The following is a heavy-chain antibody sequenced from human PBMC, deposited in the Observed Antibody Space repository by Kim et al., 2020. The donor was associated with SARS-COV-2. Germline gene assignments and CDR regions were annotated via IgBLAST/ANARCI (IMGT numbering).Heavy chain of an antibody. Sequence: IYYADSGKGRFITSRDNARNSLYLQMNSLRPEDTALYYCTRDVLAGGADVWGQGTAVIVSS. V-gene: IGHV3-9*01. CDR3: TRDVLAGGADV. CDR2: I. J-gene: IGHJ6*02. D-gene: IGHD2-21*01.